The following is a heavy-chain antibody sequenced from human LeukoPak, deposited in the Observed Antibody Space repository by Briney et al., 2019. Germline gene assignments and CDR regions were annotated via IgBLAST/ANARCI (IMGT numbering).Heavy chain of an antibody. D-gene: IGHD2-15*01. J-gene: IGHJ4*02. CDR1: GFTFSSYW. CDR2: INSDGSST. V-gene: IGHV3-74*01. CDR3: ARGGGSGYYFDY. Sequence: PGGSLRLSCAASGFTFSSYWMHWVRQAPGKGLVWVSRINSDGSSTSYADSVKGRFIISRDNAKNTLYLQMNSLRAEDTAVYYCARGGGSGYYFDYWGQGTLVTVSS.